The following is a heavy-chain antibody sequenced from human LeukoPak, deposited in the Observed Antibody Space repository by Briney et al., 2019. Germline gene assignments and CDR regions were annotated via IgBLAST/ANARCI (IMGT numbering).Heavy chain of an antibody. CDR3: ARDRGTGATRPLDAFDI. D-gene: IGHD1-26*01. CDR2: ISAYNGNT. J-gene: IGHJ3*02. Sequence: GASVKVSCKASGYDFINYGISWVRQAPGQGLEWMGWISAYNGNTNYAQKLQGRVTMTTDTSTSTAYMELRSLRSDDTAVYYCARDRGTGATRPLDAFDIWGQGTMVTVSS. CDR1: GYDFINYG. V-gene: IGHV1-18*01.